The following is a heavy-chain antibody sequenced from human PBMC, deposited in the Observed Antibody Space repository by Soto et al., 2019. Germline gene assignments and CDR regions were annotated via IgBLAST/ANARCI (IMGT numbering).Heavy chain of an antibody. CDR3: ATRPVARELAVAGLLDAFDI. CDR1: GFTFSSYA. J-gene: IGHJ3*02. Sequence: EVQLLESGGGLVQRGGSLRLYCAASGFTFSSYAMSWVRQAPGKGLEWVSAISGSGGSTYYADSVKGRFTISRDNSKNRLYLQMNSLRAEDTAVYYCATRPVARELAVAGLLDAFDIWCQGTMVTVSS. CDR2: ISGSGGST. D-gene: IGHD6-19*01. V-gene: IGHV3-23*01.